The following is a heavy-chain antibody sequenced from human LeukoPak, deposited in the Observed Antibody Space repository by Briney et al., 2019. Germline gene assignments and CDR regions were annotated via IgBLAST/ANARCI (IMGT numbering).Heavy chain of an antibody. CDR3: ARKGLTGGLDY. CDR2: IYYSGST. D-gene: IGHD2-8*02. Sequence: PSETLSLTCTVSGGSISSGGYYWSWIRQHPGKGLEWIGYIYYSGSTYYNPSLKSRVTISVDTSKNQFSLKLSSVTAADTAVYYCARKGLTGGLDYWGQGTLVTVSS. V-gene: IGHV4-31*03. CDR1: GGSISSGGYY. J-gene: IGHJ4*02.